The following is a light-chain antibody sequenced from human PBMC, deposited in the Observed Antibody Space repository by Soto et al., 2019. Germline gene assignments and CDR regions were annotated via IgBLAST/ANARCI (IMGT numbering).Light chain of an antibody. J-gene: IGLJ1*01. CDR1: SRDVGGYNY. CDR3: SSDTSSSTILYV. V-gene: IGLV2-14*01. Sequence: QSALTQPASVSGSPGQSITISCTGTSRDVGGYNYVSWYQQHPGKAPNLMIYDVSTRPSGVSNRFSGSKSGNTASLTTSGLQAADAADYYCSSDTSSSTILYVFGTGTKLTVL. CDR2: DVS.